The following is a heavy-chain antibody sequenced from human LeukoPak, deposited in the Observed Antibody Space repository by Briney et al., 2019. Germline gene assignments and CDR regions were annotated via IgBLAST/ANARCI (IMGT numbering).Heavy chain of an antibody. V-gene: IGHV4-34*01. CDR3: ARGGRGSYT. D-gene: IGHD3-16*01. CDR1: GGSFSGYY. Sequence: PSETLSLTCAVYGGSFSGYYWSWIRQPPGKGLEWIGEINHSGGTNYNPSLKSRVTISVDTSKNQSSLKLSSVTAADTAVYYCARGGRGSYTWGQGTLVTVSS. J-gene: IGHJ5*02. CDR2: INHSGGT.